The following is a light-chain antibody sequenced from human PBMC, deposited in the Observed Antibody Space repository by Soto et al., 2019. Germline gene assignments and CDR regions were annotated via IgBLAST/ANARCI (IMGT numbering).Light chain of an antibody. V-gene: IGKV1-27*01. Sequence: DIQMTQSPSSLSASVGDRVSITCRASQGIANYLAWYQQKPGKAPTLLIYAASALQSGVPSRFSGSGSGTEFTLTINSLQPEDVATYYCQKYNSAPLTFGGGTRVVIK. J-gene: IGKJ4*01. CDR1: QGIANY. CDR2: AAS. CDR3: QKYNSAPLT.